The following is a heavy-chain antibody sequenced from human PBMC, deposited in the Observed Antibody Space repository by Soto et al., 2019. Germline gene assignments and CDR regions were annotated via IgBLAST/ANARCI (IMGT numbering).Heavy chain of an antibody. CDR2: IYYSGST. CDR3: ARAMVVTQNWFDP. D-gene: IGHD2-21*02. CDR1: GGSISSGDYY. Sequence: NPSETLSLTCTVSGGSISSGDYYWSWIRQPPGKGLEWIGYIYYSGSTYYNPSLKSRVTISVDTSKNQFSLKLSSVTAADTAVYYCARAMVVTQNWFDPWGQGTLVTVSS. V-gene: IGHV4-30-4*01. J-gene: IGHJ5*02.